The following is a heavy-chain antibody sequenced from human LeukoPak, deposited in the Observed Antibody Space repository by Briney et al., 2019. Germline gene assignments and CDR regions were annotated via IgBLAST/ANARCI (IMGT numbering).Heavy chain of an antibody. D-gene: IGHD6-13*01. CDR3: ARLGGPYSSSLYYFDY. J-gene: IGHJ4*02. V-gene: IGHV5-51*01. CDR2: IYPGDSDT. Sequence: GESLKISCKGSGYSFTSYWIGWVRQMPGKGLVWMGIIYPGDSDTRYSPSFQGQVTISADKSISTAYLQWSSLKASDTAMYYCARLGGPYSSSLYYFDYWGQGTLVTVSS. CDR1: GYSFTSYW.